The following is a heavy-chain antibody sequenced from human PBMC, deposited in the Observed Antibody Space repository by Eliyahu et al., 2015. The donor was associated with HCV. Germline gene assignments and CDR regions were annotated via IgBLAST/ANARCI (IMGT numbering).Heavy chain of an antibody. V-gene: IGHV1-18*01. Sequence: QAPGQGLEWMGWISAYNGNTNYAQKLQGRVTMTTDTSTSTAYMELRSLRSDDTAVYYCARGEGSGWFDPWGQGTLVTVS. D-gene: IGHD6-25*01. CDR3: ARGEGSGWFDP. J-gene: IGHJ5*02. CDR2: ISAYNGNT.